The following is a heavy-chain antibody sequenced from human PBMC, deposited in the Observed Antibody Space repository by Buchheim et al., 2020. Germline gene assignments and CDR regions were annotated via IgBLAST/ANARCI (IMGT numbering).Heavy chain of an antibody. D-gene: IGHD4-17*01. CDR1: GFTFSSYA. CDR3: AKGLIYYGDYIWDDAFDI. CDR2: ISYDGSNK. J-gene: IGHJ3*02. V-gene: IGHV3-30-3*01. Sequence: QVQLVESGGGVVQPGRSLRLSCAASGFTFSSYAMHWVRQAPGKGLEWVAVISYDGSNKYYADSVKGRFTISRDNSKNALFLQMNSLRAEDTAVYYCAKGLIYYGDYIWDDAFDIWGQGT.